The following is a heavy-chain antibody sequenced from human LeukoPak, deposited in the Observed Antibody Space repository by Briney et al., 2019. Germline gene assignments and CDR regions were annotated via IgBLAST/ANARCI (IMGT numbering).Heavy chain of an antibody. J-gene: IGHJ5*02. CDR1: GASFTSHY. D-gene: IGHD5-12*01. CDR3: ARDGGYSGYDLNWFDP. V-gene: IGHV4-59*11. CDR2: LYYSGST. Sequence: SETLSLTCSVSGASFTSHYWGWIRQPPGKGPEWIGHLYYSGSTTYNPSLESRVTMSVDTSKNQFSLKLSSVTAADTAVYYCARDGGYSGYDLNWFDPWGQGTLVTVSS.